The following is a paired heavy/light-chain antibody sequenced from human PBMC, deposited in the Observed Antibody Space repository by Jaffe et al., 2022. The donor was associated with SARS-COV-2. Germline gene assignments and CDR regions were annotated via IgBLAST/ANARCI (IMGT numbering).Light chain of an antibody. CDR3: QQYGTSPYT. V-gene: IGKV3-20*01. CDR2: GAS. CDR1: QSVSSSF. J-gene: IGKJ2*01. Sequence: EIVLTQSPGTLSLSPGERATLSCRASQSVSSSFLAWYQRRPGQAPRLLIYGASSRAAGIPDRFSGSGSGTDFSLTISRLEPEDFAEYCCQQYGTSPYTFGQGTKLEIK.
Heavy chain of an antibody. D-gene: IGHD6-19*01. CDR3: ARREYSSGWLGGPGAPLDY. Sequence: QVQLVESGGGVVQPGTSLRLSCEASGFRFSDYGMHWVRQAPGKGLEWVAFIWDDGSKKEYSDSVKGRFSISRENFKSTLHLQMNSLRAEDTAIYYCARREYSSGWLGGPGAPLDYWGQGTQVTVSS. J-gene: IGHJ4*02. V-gene: IGHV3-33*01. CDR1: GFRFSDYG. CDR2: IWDDGSKK.